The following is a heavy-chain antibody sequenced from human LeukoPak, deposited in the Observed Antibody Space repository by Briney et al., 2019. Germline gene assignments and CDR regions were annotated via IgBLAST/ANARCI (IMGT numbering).Heavy chain of an antibody. V-gene: IGHV4-39*07. J-gene: IGHJ4*02. CDR2: INQSGST. D-gene: IGHD3-9*01. Sequence: PSETLSLTCTVSGGSISSSSYYWDWIRQPPGKGLECIGEINQSGSTNYNPSFKSRVTMSADTPKNQLSLSLTSVTAADTALYYCARGPVRLARPYDYWGQGTPVTVSS. CDR3: ARGPVRLARPYDY. CDR1: GGSISSSSYY.